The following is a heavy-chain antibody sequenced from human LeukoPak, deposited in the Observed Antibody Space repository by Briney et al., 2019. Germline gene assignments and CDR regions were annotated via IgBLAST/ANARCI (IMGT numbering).Heavy chain of an antibody. CDR3: TRGRGDGYNYFDY. D-gene: IGHD5-24*01. CDR1: GFTFSGYS. CDR2: IRSSSSTI. J-gene: IGHJ4*02. V-gene: IGHV3-48*02. Sequence: GGSLRLSCAASGFTFSGYSMNWVRRAPGKGLEWVSYIRSSSSTIYYADSVKGRFTISRDNARNSLYLQMNSLRDEDTAVYCCTRGRGDGYNYFDYWGQGTLVTVSS.